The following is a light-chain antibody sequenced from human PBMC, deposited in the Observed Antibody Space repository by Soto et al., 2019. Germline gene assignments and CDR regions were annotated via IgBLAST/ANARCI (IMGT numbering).Light chain of an antibody. J-gene: IGKJ1*01. CDR1: QSVKKN. V-gene: IGKV3-15*01. Sequence: EVVMTQSPATLSVSPGEGATLSCRASQSVKKNLAWYRQTLGQAPRLLVYSATTRAAGVPPRFSGSGSGTEFTLTISSLQSEDSAVYYCQQYDNWPPLTFGQGTKV. CDR3: QQYDNWPPLT. CDR2: SAT.